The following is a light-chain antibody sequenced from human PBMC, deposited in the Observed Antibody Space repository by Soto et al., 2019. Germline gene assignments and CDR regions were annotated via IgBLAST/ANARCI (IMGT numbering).Light chain of an antibody. CDR3: QQYHDWPLT. V-gene: IGKV3-15*01. Sequence: EIVMTQSPATLSVSPGERSTLSGLASQRISTNLAWYQRKPGQTPRLLIYGAYNRATDIPARFSGSGSGTEFTITISSLQSEDFAVFFCQQYHDWPLTVGGGTKVDIK. CDR1: QRISTN. J-gene: IGKJ4*01. CDR2: GAY.